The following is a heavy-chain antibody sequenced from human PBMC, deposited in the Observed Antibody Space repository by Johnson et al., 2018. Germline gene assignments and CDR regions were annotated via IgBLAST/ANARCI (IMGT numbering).Heavy chain of an antibody. V-gene: IGHV3-30*18. Sequence: QVQLVQSGGGVVQXGRSLRLSCAASGFTFSSYGMHWVRQAPGKGLEWVAVISYDGSNKYYADSVKGRFTISRDNSKNTLYLQMNSLGAEDTAVYYCAKGPVRRTYGMDVWGQGTTVTVSS. D-gene: IGHD6-19*01. J-gene: IGHJ6*02. CDR1: GFTFSSYG. CDR3: AKGPVRRTYGMDV. CDR2: ISYDGSNK.